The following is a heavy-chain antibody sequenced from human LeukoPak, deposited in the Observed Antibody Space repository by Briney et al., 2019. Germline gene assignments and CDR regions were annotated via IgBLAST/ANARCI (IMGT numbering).Heavy chain of an antibody. J-gene: IGHJ4*02. V-gene: IGHV4-38-2*01. CDR2: IYHSGST. CDR3: ARVAGSSGWYVDFDY. Sequence: PSETLSLTCAVSGYSISSGYYWGWIRQPPGKGLEWIGSIYHSGSTYYNPSLKSRVTISVDTSKNQFSLKPSSVTAADTAVYYCARVAGSSGWYVDFDYWGQGTLVTVSS. D-gene: IGHD6-19*01. CDR1: GYSISSGYY.